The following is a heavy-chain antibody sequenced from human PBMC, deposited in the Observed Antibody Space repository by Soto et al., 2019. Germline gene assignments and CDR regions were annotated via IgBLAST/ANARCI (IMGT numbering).Heavy chain of an antibody. V-gene: IGHV1-69*13. Sequence: ASVKVSCKASGGTFSSYAISWVRQAPGQGLEWMGGIIPIFGTANYAQRFQGRVTITAGESTSTAYMELSSLRSEDTAVYYCARAGSDYYDSRGPSYYFDYWGQGTLVTVST. CDR2: IIPIFGTA. J-gene: IGHJ4*02. D-gene: IGHD3-22*01. CDR1: GGTFSSYA. CDR3: ARAGSDYYDSRGPSYYFDY.